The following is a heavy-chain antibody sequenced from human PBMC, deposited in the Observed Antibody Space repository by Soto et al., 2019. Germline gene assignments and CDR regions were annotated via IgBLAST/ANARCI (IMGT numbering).Heavy chain of an antibody. CDR1: GGSISSGGYS. V-gene: IGHV4-61*08. CDR2: LYYSGST. Sequence: SETLSLTCAVSGGSISSGGYSWSWIRQPPGKGLEWIGYLYYSGSTNYNPSLKSRVTISLDTSENQLSLKLSSVTAADTAVYYCARHLGYDSSDYYRAWFDPWGQGTLVTVSS. J-gene: IGHJ5*02. D-gene: IGHD3-22*01. CDR3: ARHLGYDSSDYYRAWFDP.